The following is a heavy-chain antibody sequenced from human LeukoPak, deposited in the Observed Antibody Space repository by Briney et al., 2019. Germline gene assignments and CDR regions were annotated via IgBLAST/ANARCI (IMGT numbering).Heavy chain of an antibody. V-gene: IGHV4-34*01. CDR2: INHSGST. J-gene: IGHJ5*02. CDR1: GGSFSGYY. Sequence: SETLSLTCAVYGGSFSGYYWSWIRQPPGKGLEWIGEINHSGSTYYNPSLKSRVTISVDTSKNQFSLKLSSVTAADTAVYYCARPRRTDLGWFDPWGQGTLVTVSS. CDR3: ARPRRTDLGWFDP. D-gene: IGHD3-3*01.